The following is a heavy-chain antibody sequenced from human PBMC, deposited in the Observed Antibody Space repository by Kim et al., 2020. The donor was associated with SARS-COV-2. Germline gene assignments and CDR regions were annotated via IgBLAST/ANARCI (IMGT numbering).Heavy chain of an antibody. CDR3: ARGGAAAGTLFEGNWFDP. J-gene: IGHJ5*02. CDR2: INHSGST. Sequence: SETLSLTCAVYGGSFSGYYWSWIRQPPGKGLEWIGEINHSGSTNYNPSLKSRVTISVDTSKNQFSLKLSSVTAADTAVYYCARGGAAAGTLFEGNWFDPWGQGTLVTVSS. D-gene: IGHD6-13*01. V-gene: IGHV4-34*01. CDR1: GGSFSGYY.